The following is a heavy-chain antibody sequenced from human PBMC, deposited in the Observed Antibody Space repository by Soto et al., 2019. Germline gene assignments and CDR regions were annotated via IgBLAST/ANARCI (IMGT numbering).Heavy chain of an antibody. J-gene: IGHJ4*02. Sequence: EVQLVESGGGLVQPGGSLRLSCAASGFTVSSSYMGWVRQAPGKGLEWISVIHSGGSTYDADSVRGRFTITTDNSKSTLFLQMNYLRVEATAVYYWASDSNSRARFGYWRQRNLVIVSS. CDR2: IHSGGST. CDR3: ASDSNSRARFGY. D-gene: IGHD3-16*01. CDR1: GFTVSSSY. V-gene: IGHV3-66*01.